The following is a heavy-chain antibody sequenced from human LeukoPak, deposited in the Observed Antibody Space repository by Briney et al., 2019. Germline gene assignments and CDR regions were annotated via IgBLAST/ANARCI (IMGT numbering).Heavy chain of an antibody. D-gene: IGHD2-2*01. J-gene: IGHJ6*02. V-gene: IGHV4-34*01. Sequence: PSETLSLTCAVYGGSFSGYYWSWIRQPTGKGLEWIGEINHSGSTNYNPSLKSRVTISVDTSKNQFSLKLSSVTAADTAVYYCARGQIVVVPAARGYYYYGMDVWGQGTTVTVSS. CDR3: ARGQIVVVPAARGYYYYGMDV. CDR2: INHSGST. CDR1: GGSFSGYY.